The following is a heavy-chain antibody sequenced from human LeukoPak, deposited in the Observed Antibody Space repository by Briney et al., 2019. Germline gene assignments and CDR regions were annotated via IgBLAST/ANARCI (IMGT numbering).Heavy chain of an antibody. CDR3: ARAAGDHVAFDI. V-gene: IGHV3-23*01. CDR1: GFTFGSYA. J-gene: IGHJ3*02. CDR2: ISGSGGST. D-gene: IGHD2-21*02. Sequence: PGGSLRLSCAASGFTFGSYAMSWVRQAPGKGLEWVSAISGSGGSTYYADSVKGRFTISRDNSKNTLYLQMNSLRAEDTAVYYCARAAGDHVAFDIWGQGTMVTVSS.